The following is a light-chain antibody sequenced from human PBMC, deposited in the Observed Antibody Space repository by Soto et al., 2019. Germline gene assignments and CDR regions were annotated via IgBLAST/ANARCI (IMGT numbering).Light chain of an antibody. J-gene: IGKJ5*01. Sequence: EIILTHSPSTLTLSPGERATLSCRASQSVSSYLAWYQQKPGQAPRLLIYDASNRATGIPARFSGSGSGTDFTLTISSLEPEDFAVYYCQQRINWIPFGQVRLLEIK. CDR2: DAS. V-gene: IGKV3-11*01. CDR1: QSVSSY. CDR3: QQRINWIP.